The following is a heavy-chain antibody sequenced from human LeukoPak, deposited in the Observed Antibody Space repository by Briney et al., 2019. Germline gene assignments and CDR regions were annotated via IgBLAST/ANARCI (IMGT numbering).Heavy chain of an antibody. CDR1: GFTFSSYG. J-gene: IGHJ4*01. D-gene: IGHD3-22*01. CDR2: ISGSGATNT. V-gene: IGHV3-23*01. CDR3: AKGRDYYDSSGYSH. Sequence: GGSLRLSCAASGFTFSSYGMHWVRQAPAKGLEWVSTISGSGATNTNHADSVKGRFTISRDSSKNTLYLQINSLRAEDTAVYYCAKGRDYYDSSGYSHWGQGTLVTVSS.